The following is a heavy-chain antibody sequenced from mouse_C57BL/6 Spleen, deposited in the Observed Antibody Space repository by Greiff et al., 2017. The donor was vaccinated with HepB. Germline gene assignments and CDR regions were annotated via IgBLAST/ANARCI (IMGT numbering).Heavy chain of an antibody. CDR3: AKRGGYGSSWELDWYFDV. CDR1: GFSLTSYG. Sequence: VMLVESGPGLVAPSQSLSITCTVSGFSLTSYGVDWVRQPPGKGLEWLGVIWGGGSTNYNSALMSRLSISKDNSKSQVFLKMNSLQTDDTAMYYCAKRGGYGSSWELDWYFDVWGTGTTVTVSS. CDR2: IWGGGST. D-gene: IGHD1-1*01. J-gene: IGHJ1*03. V-gene: IGHV2-9*01.